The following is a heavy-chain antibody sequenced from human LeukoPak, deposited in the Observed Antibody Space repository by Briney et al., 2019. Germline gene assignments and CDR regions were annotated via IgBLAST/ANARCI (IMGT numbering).Heavy chain of an antibody. CDR3: ARGPRYCSSTSCSSRRIDY. CDR1: GGSFSGYY. Sequence: SETQSLTCAVYGGSFSGYYWSWIRQPPGKGLEWIGEINHSGSTNYNPSLKSRVTISVDTSKNQYSLKLSSVTAADTAVYYCARGPRYCSSTSCSSRRIDYWGQGTLVTVSS. J-gene: IGHJ4*02. V-gene: IGHV4-34*01. CDR2: INHSGST. D-gene: IGHD2-2*01.